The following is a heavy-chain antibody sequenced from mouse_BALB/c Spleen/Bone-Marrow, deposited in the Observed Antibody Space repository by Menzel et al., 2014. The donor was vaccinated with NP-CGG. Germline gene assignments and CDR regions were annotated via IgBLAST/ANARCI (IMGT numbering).Heavy chain of an antibody. CDR3: TREGYGNSYYFDY. J-gene: IGHJ2*01. Sequence: QVQLKQSGAELVRPGASVTLSCKASGYTFTDYEMHWVKQTPVHGLEWIGAIDPETGGTAYTQKFKGKATLTADKSSSTAYMELRSLTSEDSAVYYCTREGYGNSYYFDYCGQGTTLTVSS. CDR1: GYTFTDYE. V-gene: IGHV1-15*01. D-gene: IGHD2-1*01. CDR2: IDPETGGT.